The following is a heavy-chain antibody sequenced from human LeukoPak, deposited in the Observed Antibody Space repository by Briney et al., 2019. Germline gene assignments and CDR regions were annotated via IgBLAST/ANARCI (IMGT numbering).Heavy chain of an antibody. J-gene: IGHJ4*02. CDR3: ARDHNSGRQRRDY. V-gene: IGHV1-46*01. CDR1: GYAFTIYY. Sequence: GASVKVSCKASGYAFTIYYMHCVPQAPGQGLEWMGIVYPSDTSTSYAEKFQGRLTMTSNTSTSTVYMELSRLMSEDTAVYYCARDHNSGRQRRDYWGQGTLVTVSS. D-gene: IGHD6-19*01. CDR2: VYPSDTST.